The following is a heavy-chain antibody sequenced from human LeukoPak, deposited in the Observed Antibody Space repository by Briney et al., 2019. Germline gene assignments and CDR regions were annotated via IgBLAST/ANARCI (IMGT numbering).Heavy chain of an antibody. V-gene: IGHV3-15*01. CDR3: AAFSKGF. CDR1: GIAFSDVW. Sequence: PGGSLRLSCAASGIAFSDVWMTWVRQAPGKGLEWVGRIKRKADGGTTDYAAPVKGRFSISGDDSKNTVYLQMDSLEAEGTAVYYCAAFSKGFWGQGTLVTVSS. J-gene: IGHJ4*02. CDR2: IKRKADGGTT.